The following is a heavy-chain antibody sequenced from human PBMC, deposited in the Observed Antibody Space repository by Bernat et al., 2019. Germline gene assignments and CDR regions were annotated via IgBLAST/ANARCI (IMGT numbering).Heavy chain of an antibody. CDR3: TTDLVGATLYYFDY. J-gene: IGHJ4*02. CDR2: IKSKTDGGTT. D-gene: IGHD1-26*01. V-gene: IGHV3-15*07. CDR1: GFTFSNAW. Sequence: EVQLVESGGGLVEPGGSLRLSCAASGFTFSNAWMNWVRQAPGKGLEWVGRIKSKTDGGTTDYAAPVKGRFTISRDDSKNTLYLQMNSLKTEDTAVYYCTTDLVGATLYYFDYWGQGTLVTVSS.